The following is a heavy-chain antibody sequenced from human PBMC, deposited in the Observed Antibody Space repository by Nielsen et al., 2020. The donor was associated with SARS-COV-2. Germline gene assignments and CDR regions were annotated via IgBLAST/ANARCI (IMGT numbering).Heavy chain of an antibody. D-gene: IGHD3-3*01. J-gene: IGHJ3*01. Sequence: ASVKVSCKASGYIFTDYYVQWVRQAPGQGLEWMGRINPNGGGTNYAQKFQGRVSMTRDTSISTAYMELSRLRSDDTAVYYCSRGDFWSGYYLDYWGQGTMVPVSS. V-gene: IGHV1-2*06. CDR1: GYIFTDYY. CDR2: INPNGGGT. CDR3: SRGDFWSGYYLDY.